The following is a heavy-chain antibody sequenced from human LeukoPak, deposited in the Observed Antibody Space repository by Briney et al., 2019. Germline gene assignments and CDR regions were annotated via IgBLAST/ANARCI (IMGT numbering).Heavy chain of an antibody. D-gene: IGHD6-13*01. J-gene: IGHJ3*02. CDR3: AREAAGMNAFDI. CDR1: GGSISSSSYY. V-gene: IGHV4-61*01. CDR2: IYYSGST. Sequence: PSETLSLTCTVSGGSISSSSYYWSWIRQPPGKGLEWIGYIYYSGSTNYNSSLKSRVTISVDTSKNQFSLKLSSVTAADTAVYYCAREAAGMNAFDIWGQGTMVTVSS.